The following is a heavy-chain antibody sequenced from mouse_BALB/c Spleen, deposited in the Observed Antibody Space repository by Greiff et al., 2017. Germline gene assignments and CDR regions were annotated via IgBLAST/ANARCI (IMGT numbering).Heavy chain of an antibody. Sequence: DVQLQESGPGLVKPSQSLSLTCSVTGYSFTSGYNWNWIRQFPGNQLEWIGYISYDGSNNYNPSLKNRISITRDTSKNQFFLKLNSVTTEDTATYYCARESDGSSSYSMDYWGQGTSVTVSS. D-gene: IGHD1-1*01. V-gene: IGHV3-6*02. J-gene: IGHJ4*01. CDR2: ISYDGSN. CDR3: ARESDGSSSYSMDY. CDR1: GYSFTSGYN.